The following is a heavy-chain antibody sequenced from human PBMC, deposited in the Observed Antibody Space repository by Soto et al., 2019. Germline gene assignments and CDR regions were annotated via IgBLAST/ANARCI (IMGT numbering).Heavy chain of an antibody. CDR3: ALPYAGDPAGLDY. CDR2: VQGNRIGT. J-gene: IGHJ4*02. CDR1: GFTFSDYW. Sequence: GGSLRLSCEASGFTFSDYWIHWVRQAPGRGLVWVSRVQGNRIGTNYAASVEGRFTISRDNAKNTVYLQMNGLRSEDTALYYCALPYAGDPAGLDYWGQGTLVTVSS. V-gene: IGHV3-74*01. D-gene: IGHD2-21*02.